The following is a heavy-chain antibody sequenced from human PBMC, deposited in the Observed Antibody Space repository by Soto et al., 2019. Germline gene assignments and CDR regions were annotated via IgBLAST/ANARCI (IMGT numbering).Heavy chain of an antibody. CDR2: INYSGST. Sequence: PSETLSLTCAVYGGSFSGYYWSWIRQPPGKGLEWIGEINYSGSTNYNPSLKSRVTISVDTSKNQFSLKLSSVTAADTAVYYCARGFRDIVVVVAADGPNSRTFDYWGQGTLVTVSS. D-gene: IGHD2-15*01. V-gene: IGHV4-34*01. J-gene: IGHJ4*02. CDR3: ARGFRDIVVVVAADGPNSRTFDY. CDR1: GGSFSGYY.